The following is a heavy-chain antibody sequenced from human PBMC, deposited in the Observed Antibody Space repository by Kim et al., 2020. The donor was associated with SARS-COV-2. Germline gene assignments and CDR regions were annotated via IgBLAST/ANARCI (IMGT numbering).Heavy chain of an antibody. CDR1: GGSISSSNW. CDR2: SYHSGST. CDR3: ERAPLGDYRAFDI. Sequence: SETLSLTCAVSGGSISSSNWWSWVRQPPGKGLEWIGESYHSGSTNYNPSLKSRVTISVDKSKNQFSLKLSSVTAADTAVYYCERAPLGDYRAFDIWGQGTMVTVSS. D-gene: IGHD3-16*01. V-gene: IGHV4-4*02. J-gene: IGHJ3*02.